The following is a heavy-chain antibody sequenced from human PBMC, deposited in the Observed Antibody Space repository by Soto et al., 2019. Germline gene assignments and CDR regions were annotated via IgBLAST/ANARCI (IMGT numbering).Heavy chain of an antibody. Sequence: QVQLVQSGAEVKKPGSSVKVSCKASGGTFSSYTISWVRQAPGQGLEWMGRIIPILGIANYAQKFQGRVTITADKSTSTAYMELSSLRSEDTAVYYCAREESYCSSTICYQFFDYWGQATLVTVSS. D-gene: IGHD2-2*01. CDR3: AREESYCSSTICYQFFDY. CDR2: IIPILGIA. CDR1: GGTFSSYT. J-gene: IGHJ4*02. V-gene: IGHV1-69*08.